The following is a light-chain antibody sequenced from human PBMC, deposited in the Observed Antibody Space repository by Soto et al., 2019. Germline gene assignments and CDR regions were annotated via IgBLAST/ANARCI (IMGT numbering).Light chain of an antibody. CDR3: HHFGSSRHT. J-gene: IGKJ2*01. Sequence: DIVLTQSPGTLSLSPGERATLSCRASLSLSSFLAWYQQKPGQAPRLLIYGVSRRATGIPDRFSGSGSGTDFTLTISRLEPEDFAVYYCHHFGSSRHTFGQGTKVEIK. CDR2: GVS. V-gene: IGKV3-20*01. CDR1: LSLSSF.